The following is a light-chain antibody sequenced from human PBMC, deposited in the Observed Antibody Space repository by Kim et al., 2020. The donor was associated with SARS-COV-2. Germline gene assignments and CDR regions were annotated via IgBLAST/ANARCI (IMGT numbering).Light chain of an antibody. Sequence: ASTGDRVTITCRASQGINSYLAWYQQKPGKAPKLLIYTASTLQSGVPSRFSGSGSGTDFTLTISCLQSEDFATYYCQQYYSYPPTFGGGTKVDIK. CDR2: TAS. CDR3: QQYYSYPPT. J-gene: IGKJ4*01. V-gene: IGKV1-8*01. CDR1: QGINSY.